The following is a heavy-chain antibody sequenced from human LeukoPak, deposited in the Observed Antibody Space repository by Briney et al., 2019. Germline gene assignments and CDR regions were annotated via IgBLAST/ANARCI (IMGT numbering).Heavy chain of an antibody. Sequence: SETLSLTSAVFGGSFSGYYWTWIRQPPGKGREWIGEINHSGSTNYNPSLKSRVTISIDTSKNQFSLILSSVTAADTAVYYCARGLSDVYWGQGTLVTVSS. CDR3: ARGLSDVY. CDR2: INHSGST. V-gene: IGHV4-34*01. CDR1: GGSFSGYY. J-gene: IGHJ4*02.